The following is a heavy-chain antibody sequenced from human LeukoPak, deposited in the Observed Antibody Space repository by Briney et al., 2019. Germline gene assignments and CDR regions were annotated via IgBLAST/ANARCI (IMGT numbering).Heavy chain of an antibody. V-gene: IGHV3-30*18. J-gene: IGHJ4*02. CDR2: ISYDGSNK. Sequence: GGSLRLSCAASGFTFSSYGMHWVRQAPGKGLEWVAVISYDGSNKYYADSVKGRFTISRDNSKNTLYLQMNSLRAEDTAVYYCAKETGYGSGSPYDYWGQGTLVTVSS. CDR3: AKETGYGSGSPYDY. CDR1: GFTFSSYG. D-gene: IGHD3-10*01.